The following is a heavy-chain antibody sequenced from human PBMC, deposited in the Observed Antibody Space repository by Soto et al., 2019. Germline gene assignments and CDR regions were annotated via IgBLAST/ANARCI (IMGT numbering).Heavy chain of an antibody. CDR3: AMLNSGSYSYAGMDV. D-gene: IGHD1-26*01. Sequence: EVQLLESGGDLVQPGGSLRLSCAASGFTFSSYAMNWVRQAPGKGLEWVSAISGSGGNTFYADSVKGRFTISRDNSKNTLFLQMHSLRAEDTAIYYCAMLNSGSYSYAGMDVWGQGTTVTVSS. J-gene: IGHJ6*02. CDR1: GFTFSSYA. V-gene: IGHV3-23*01. CDR2: ISGSGGNT.